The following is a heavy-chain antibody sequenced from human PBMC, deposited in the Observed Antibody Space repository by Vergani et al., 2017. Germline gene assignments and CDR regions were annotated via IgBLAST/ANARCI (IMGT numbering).Heavy chain of an antibody. CDR2: IYPGDSDT. D-gene: IGHD3-22*01. CDR1: GYSFTSYW. V-gene: IGHV5-51*01. J-gene: IGHJ4*02. CDR3: ARRQTDYYDSSDVSGGGHNDY. Sequence: EVQLVQSGAEVKTPGESLKISCKGSGYSFTSYWIGWVRQMPGKGLEWMGIIYPGDSDTRYSPSFQGQVTISADKSISTAYLQWSSLKASDTAMYYCARRQTDYYDSSDVSGGGHNDYWGQGTLVTVSS.